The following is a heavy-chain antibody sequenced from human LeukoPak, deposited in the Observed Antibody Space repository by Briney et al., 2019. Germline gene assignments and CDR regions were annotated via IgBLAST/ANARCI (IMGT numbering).Heavy chain of an antibody. CDR2: INPNSGGT. D-gene: IGHD4-23*01. J-gene: IGHJ4*02. V-gene: IGHV1-2*02. CDR3: ASDGGNSDGYFDY. CDR1: GYTFTGYY. Sequence: ASVKVSCKASGYTFTGYYMHWVRQAPGQGLEWMGWINPNSGGTNYARKFQGRVTMTRDTSISTAYMELSRLRSDDTAVYYCASDGGNSDGYFDYWGQGTLVTVSS.